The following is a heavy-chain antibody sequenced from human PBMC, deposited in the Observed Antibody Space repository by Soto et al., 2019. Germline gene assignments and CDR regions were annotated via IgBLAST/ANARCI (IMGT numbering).Heavy chain of an antibody. J-gene: IGHJ6*02. CDR1: GGSISSSNW. CDR3: ARAPYNILTGYNGYYGMDV. V-gene: IGHV4-4*02. CDR2: IYHSGST. Sequence: SETLSLTCAVSGGSISSSNWWSWVRQPPGKELEWIGEIYHSGSTNYNPSLKSRVTISVDKSKNQFSLKLSSVTAADTAVYYCARAPYNILTGYNGYYGMDVWGQGTTVT. D-gene: IGHD3-9*01.